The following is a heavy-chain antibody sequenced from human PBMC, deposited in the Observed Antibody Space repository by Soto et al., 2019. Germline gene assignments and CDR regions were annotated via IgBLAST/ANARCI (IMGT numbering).Heavy chain of an antibody. J-gene: IGHJ6*02. Sequence: GASVKVSCKASGYTFTSYYMHWVRQAPGQGLEWMGIINPSGGSTSYAQKFQGRVTMTRDTSTSTVYMELSSLRSEDTAVYYCARVEIRYFLGLDYYGMDVWGQGTTVTVSS. CDR1: GYTFTSYY. D-gene: IGHD3-9*01. CDR3: ARVEIRYFLGLDYYGMDV. CDR2: INPSGGST. V-gene: IGHV1-46*01.